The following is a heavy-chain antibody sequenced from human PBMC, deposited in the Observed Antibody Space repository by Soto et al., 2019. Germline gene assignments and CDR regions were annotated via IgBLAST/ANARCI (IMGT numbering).Heavy chain of an antibody. CDR1: GFTFSSFW. CDR3: ARDRDGYSSGWYVY. CDR2: IKSDGSST. Sequence: GSLRLSCAASGFTFSSFWMHWVRQAPGKGLVWVSRIKSDGSSTSYADSVKGRFTISRDNAKNTLFLQMNSLRAEDTAVYYCARDRDGYSSGWYVYWGQGTPVTVS. V-gene: IGHV3-74*01. J-gene: IGHJ4*02. D-gene: IGHD6-19*01.